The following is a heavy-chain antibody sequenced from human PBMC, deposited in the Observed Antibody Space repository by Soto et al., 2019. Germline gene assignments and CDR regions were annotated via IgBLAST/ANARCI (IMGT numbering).Heavy chain of an antibody. D-gene: IGHD5-12*01. CDR2: ISYDGSNK. V-gene: IGHV3-30-3*01. J-gene: IGHJ4*02. CDR3: ARVAVEMATIHVLDY. Sequence: QVQLVESGGGVVQPGRSLRLSCAASGFTFSSYAMHWVRQAPGKGLEWVAVISYDGSNKYYADSVKGRFTISRDNSNNTLYLQMNSLRAEDTAVYYCARVAVEMATIHVLDYWGQGTLVTVSS. CDR1: GFTFSSYA.